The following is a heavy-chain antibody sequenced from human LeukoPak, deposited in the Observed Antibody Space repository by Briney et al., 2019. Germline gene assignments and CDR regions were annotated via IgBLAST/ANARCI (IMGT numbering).Heavy chain of an antibody. D-gene: IGHD2-2*01. J-gene: IGHJ6*03. V-gene: IGHV4-38-2*02. CDR3: AREYCSSTSCYYYYYYCMDV. CDR2: IYHSGST. Sequence: SETLSLTCTVSGYSISSGYYWGWIRQPPGKGLEWIGSIYHSGSTYYNPSLKSRVTISVDTSKNQFSLKLSSVTAADTAVHYCAREYCSSTSCYYYYYYCMDVWGKGTAVTVSS. CDR1: GYSISSGYY.